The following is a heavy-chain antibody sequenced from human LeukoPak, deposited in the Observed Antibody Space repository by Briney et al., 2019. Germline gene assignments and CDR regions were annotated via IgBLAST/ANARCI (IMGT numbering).Heavy chain of an antibody. CDR1: GYTFTGYY. Sequence: GASVKVSCKASGYTFTGYYMHWVRQAPGQGLEWMGWINPNSGGTNYAQKFQGRVTMTRDTSISTAYMELSRLRSDDTAVYYCARDLSLVRGVPSARGYWGQGTLVTVSS. V-gene: IGHV1-2*02. J-gene: IGHJ4*02. D-gene: IGHD3-10*01. CDR3: ARDLSLVRGVPSARGY. CDR2: INPNSGGT.